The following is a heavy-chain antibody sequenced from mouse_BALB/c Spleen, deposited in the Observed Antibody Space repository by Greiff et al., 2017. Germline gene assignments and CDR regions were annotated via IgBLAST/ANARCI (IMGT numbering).Heavy chain of an antibody. Sequence: EVHLVESGGGLVKPGGSLKLSCAASGFTFSSYAMSWVRQTPEKRLEWVASISSGGSTYYPDSVKGRFTISRDNARNILYLQMSSLRSEDTAMYYCARGGGDYAMDYWGQGTSVTVSS. CDR2: ISSGGST. J-gene: IGHJ4*01. CDR3: ARGGGDYAMDY. V-gene: IGHV5-6-5*01. CDR1: GFTFSSYA.